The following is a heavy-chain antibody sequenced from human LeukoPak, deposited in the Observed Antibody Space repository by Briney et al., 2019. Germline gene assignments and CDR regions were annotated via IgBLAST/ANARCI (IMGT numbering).Heavy chain of an antibody. CDR3: ARASCCSGGSCYSDDYYGMDV. CDR2: IIPIFGTA. V-gene: IGHV1-69*13. Sequence: RASVKVSCKASGGTFSSYAISWVRQAPGQGLEWMGGIIPIFGTANYAQKFQGRVTITADESTSTAYMELSSLRSEDTAVYYCARASCCSGGSCYSDDYYGMDVWGKGTTVTVSS. D-gene: IGHD2-15*01. CDR1: GGTFSSYA. J-gene: IGHJ6*04.